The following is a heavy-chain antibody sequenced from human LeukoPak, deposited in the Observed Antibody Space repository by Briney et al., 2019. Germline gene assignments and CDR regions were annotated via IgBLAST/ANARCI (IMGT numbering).Heavy chain of an antibody. V-gene: IGHV3-7*02. CDR1: GFTFSNYW. D-gene: IGHD6-25*01. J-gene: IGHJ4*02. CDR3: VSQASARFDY. Sequence: GGSLRLSCAASGFTFSNYWMAWVRQAPGKGLEWVAMIHPDGSGKSYVDSVKGRFTISRDNAKNSLFLQMNSLRVEDTAVYYCVSQASARFDYWGQGTLVTVSS. CDR2: IHPDGSGK.